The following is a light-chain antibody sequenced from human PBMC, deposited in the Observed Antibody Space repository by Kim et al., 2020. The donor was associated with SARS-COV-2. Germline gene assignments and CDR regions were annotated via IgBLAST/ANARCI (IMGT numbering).Light chain of an antibody. J-gene: IGKJ2*01. CDR1: QSVSSSY. CDR3: QQYGNSPYT. V-gene: IGKV3-20*01. Sequence: EIVLTQSPCTLSLSPGERATLSCRASQSVSSSYLAWYQQKPGQAPRLLIYGASSRATGIPDSFSGSGSGTDFTLTISRLEPEDFAVYYCQQYGNSPYTFGQGTKLEI. CDR2: GAS.